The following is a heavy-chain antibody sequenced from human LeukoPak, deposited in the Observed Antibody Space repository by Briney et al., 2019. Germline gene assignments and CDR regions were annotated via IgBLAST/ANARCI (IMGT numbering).Heavy chain of an antibody. D-gene: IGHD6-6*01. CDR2: VYTNGIT. CDR1: GGSISSSD. J-gene: IGHJ5*02. CDR3: ARLISYNWFDP. Sequence: SETLSLTCTVSGGSISSSDWSWIRQPPGKGLEWIGYVYTNGITNYNPSLRSRVTISLDTSKNQFSLKLSSVTAADTAVYSCARLISYNWFDPWGQGTLVTVSS. V-gene: IGHV4-4*09.